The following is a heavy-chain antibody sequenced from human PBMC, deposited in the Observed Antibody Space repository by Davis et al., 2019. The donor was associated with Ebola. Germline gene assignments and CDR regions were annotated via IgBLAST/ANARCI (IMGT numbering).Heavy chain of an antibody. Sequence: GESLKISCAASGFSFSSYAMNWVRQAPGKGLEWVSYISSSSSTIYYADSVKGRFTISRDNAKNSLYLQMNSLRAEDTAVYYCAKGHDILTGYGNDAFDIWGQGTMVTVSS. V-gene: IGHV3-48*01. CDR2: ISSSSSTI. CDR3: AKGHDILTGYGNDAFDI. J-gene: IGHJ3*02. D-gene: IGHD3-9*01. CDR1: GFSFSSYA.